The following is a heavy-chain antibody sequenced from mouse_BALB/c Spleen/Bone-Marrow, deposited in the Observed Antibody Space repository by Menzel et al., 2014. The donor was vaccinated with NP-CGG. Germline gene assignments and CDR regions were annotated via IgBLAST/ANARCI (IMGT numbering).Heavy chain of an antibody. CDR1: GFDFRRYW. CDR2: ITQASSKI. V-gene: IGHV4-1*02. J-gene: IGHJ3*01. CDR3: VRILYNGFVAY. D-gene: IGHD1-2*01. Sequence: EVMLLESGGGLVQPGGSLKLSCAASGFDFRRYWMSWVWQAPGNGLEWIGEITQASSKIKYKPSQKDKFIISRENAKDTLYLQMSKVKSEDTAPYYCVRILYNGFVAYGGQWTLVTVSA.